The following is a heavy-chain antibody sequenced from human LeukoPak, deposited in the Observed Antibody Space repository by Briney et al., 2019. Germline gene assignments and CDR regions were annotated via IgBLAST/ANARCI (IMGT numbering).Heavy chain of an antibody. CDR2: ISGSGGTT. V-gene: IGHV3-23*01. CDR1: GFTFSSYA. J-gene: IGHJ6*02. CDR3: AKGSISYFYGMDV. Sequence: GGSLRLSCAASGFTFSSYAISWVRQAPGKGLEWVSTISGSGGTTHYADSVKGRFTISRDNSKNTLYVQMKSLRAEDTAVYHCAKGSISYFYGMDVWGQGTTVTVSS. D-gene: IGHD6-13*01.